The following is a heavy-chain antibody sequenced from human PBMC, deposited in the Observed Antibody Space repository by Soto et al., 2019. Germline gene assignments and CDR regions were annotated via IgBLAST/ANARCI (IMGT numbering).Heavy chain of an antibody. CDR1: GFTFSSYA. J-gene: IGHJ4*02. CDR2: ISYDGSNK. CDR3: ARDRSDSGYSYGPYFPGY. V-gene: IGHV3-30-3*01. Sequence: HPGGSLRLSCAASGFTFSSYAMHWVRQAPGKGLEWVAVISYDGSNKYYADSVKGRFTISRDNSKNTLYLQMNSLRAEDTAVYYCARDRSDSGYSYGPYFPGYWGQGTLVTVSS. D-gene: IGHD5-18*01.